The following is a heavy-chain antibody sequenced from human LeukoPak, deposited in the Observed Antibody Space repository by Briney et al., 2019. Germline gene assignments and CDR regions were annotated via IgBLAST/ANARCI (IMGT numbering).Heavy chain of an antibody. J-gene: IGHJ6*03. V-gene: IGHV4-59*01. CDR1: GGSISSYY. Sequence: PSETLSLTCTVSGGSISSYYWSWIRQPPGKGLEWIGYIYYSGSTNYNPSLKSRVTISVDTSKNQFSLKLSSVTAADTAVYYCARGVAGAYYYYYYYMDVWGKGTTVTVSS. CDR3: ARGVAGAYYYYYYYMDV. CDR2: IYYSGST. D-gene: IGHD6-19*01.